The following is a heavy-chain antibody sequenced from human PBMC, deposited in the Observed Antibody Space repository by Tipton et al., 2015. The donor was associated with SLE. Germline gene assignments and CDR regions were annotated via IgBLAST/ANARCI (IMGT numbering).Heavy chain of an antibody. CDR1: GGSFSGYY. V-gene: IGHV4-34*01. D-gene: IGHD5-12*01. Sequence: TLSLTCAVYGGSFSGYYWIGEINHSGSTNYNPSLKSRVTISVDTSKNQFSLKLSSVTVADTAVYYCARAHGVAYDNYYYGMDVWGQGTTVTVSS. CDR2: INHSGST. J-gene: IGHJ6*02. CDR3: ARAHGVAYDNYYYGMDV.